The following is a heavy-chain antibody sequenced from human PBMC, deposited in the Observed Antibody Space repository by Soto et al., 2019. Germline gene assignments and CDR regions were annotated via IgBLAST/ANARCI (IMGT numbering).Heavy chain of an antibody. CDR2: ISSSSSYT. J-gene: IGHJ5*02. CDR3: ASYTYSVLGFIIEEPRSFDP. CDR1: GFTFSDYY. Sequence: QVQLVESGGGLVKPGGSLRLSCAASGFTFSDYYMSWIRQAPGKGLEWVSYISSSSSYTNYADSVKGRFTISRDNPKNSLSLLMNSLRAEDMAVYYCASYTYSVLGFIIEEPRSFDPWGQGTLVTVSS. V-gene: IGHV3-11*05. D-gene: IGHD3-10*01.